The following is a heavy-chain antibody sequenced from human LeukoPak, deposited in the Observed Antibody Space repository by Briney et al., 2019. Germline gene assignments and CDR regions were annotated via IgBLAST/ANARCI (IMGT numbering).Heavy chain of an antibody. CDR2: IYPGDSDI. Sequence: GESLKISCNASRYSFTSYWIAWVCQMPGKGLEWMGLIYPGDSDIRYSPSFQRQVTISADKSISTAYLQWSSLKASDNAMYYCARLTLSGGSPFDPWGQGTLVTVSS. V-gene: IGHV5-51*01. J-gene: IGHJ5*02. CDR1: RYSFTSYW. D-gene: IGHD1-26*01. CDR3: ARLTLSGGSPFDP.